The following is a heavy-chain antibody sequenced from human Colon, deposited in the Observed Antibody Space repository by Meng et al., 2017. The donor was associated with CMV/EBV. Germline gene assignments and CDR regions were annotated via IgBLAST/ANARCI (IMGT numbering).Heavy chain of an antibody. CDR3: ARRLQGNWFDP. Sequence: SCKAYGYTFIGHFIHWVRQAPGQGLEWMGWINPNSGVTSYAQQFQGRVSMTSDTSITTVYMELSSLKSDDTAFYYCARRLQGNWFDPWGQGTLVTVSS. D-gene: IGHD4-11*01. J-gene: IGHJ5*02. V-gene: IGHV1-2*02. CDR1: GYTFIGHF. CDR2: INPNSGVT.